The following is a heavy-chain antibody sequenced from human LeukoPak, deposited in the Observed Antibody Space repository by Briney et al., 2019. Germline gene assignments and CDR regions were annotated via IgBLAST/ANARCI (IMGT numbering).Heavy chain of an antibody. CDR2: INPKSGGT. D-gene: IGHD6-6*01. CDR3: ARDLWGSSSGGGYSGNYYYYYMDV. Sequence: ASVKVSCKASGYTFTGYFMHWVRQAPGQGPAWMGWINPKSGGTNYVQKFQGRVSMTRDTSTSTFFMELRRLSSDDTAVYYCARDLWGSSSGGGYSGNYYYYYMDVWGKGTTVTVSS. CDR1: GYTFTGYF. J-gene: IGHJ6*03. V-gene: IGHV1-2*02.